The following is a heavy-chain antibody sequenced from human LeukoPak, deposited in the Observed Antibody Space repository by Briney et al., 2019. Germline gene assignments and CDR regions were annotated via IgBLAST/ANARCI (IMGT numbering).Heavy chain of an antibody. CDR2: IYYTGST. D-gene: IGHD3-22*01. Sequence: TASETLSLTCIVSGGSISSYYWSWIRQPPGKGLEWIGYIYYTGSTNYNPSLKSRVTISLDTSNNQFSLRLSSVTAADTAVHYCARYDYDWFLDYWGQGTLVTVSS. V-gene: IGHV4-59*01. J-gene: IGHJ4*02. CDR3: ARYDYDWFLDY. CDR1: GGSISSYY.